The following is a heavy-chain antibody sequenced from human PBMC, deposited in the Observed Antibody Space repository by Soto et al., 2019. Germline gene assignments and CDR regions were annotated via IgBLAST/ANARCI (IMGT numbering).Heavy chain of an antibody. CDR2: INHSGST. CDR3: ARGGIVVVVAALGGYNWFDP. Sequence: SETLSLTCAVYGGSFSGYYWSWIRQPPGKGLDWIGEINHSGSTNYNPSLKSRVTISVDTSKNQFSLKLSSVTAADTAVYYCARGGIVVVVAALGGYNWFDPWGQGTLVNVSS. D-gene: IGHD2-15*01. CDR1: GGSFSGYY. V-gene: IGHV4-34*01. J-gene: IGHJ5*02.